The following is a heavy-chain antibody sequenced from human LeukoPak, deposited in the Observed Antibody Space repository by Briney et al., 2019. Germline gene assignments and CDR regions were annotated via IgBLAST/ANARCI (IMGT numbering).Heavy chain of an antibody. CDR3: ARVVDVGVPGFQH. Sequence: GASVKVSCKPSGYTFTGYYLHWVRQAPRQGPEWMGWINANSGDTYYVQKFTGRITMTRDTSINTAYMELNRMTSDDTAVYYCARVVDVGVPGFQHWGRGTLVTVSS. CDR2: INANSGDT. J-gene: IGHJ1*01. V-gene: IGHV1-2*02. D-gene: IGHD1-26*01. CDR1: GYTFTGYY.